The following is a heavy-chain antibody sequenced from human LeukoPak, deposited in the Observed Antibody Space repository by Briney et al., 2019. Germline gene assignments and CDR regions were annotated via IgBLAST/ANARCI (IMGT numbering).Heavy chain of an antibody. CDR3: AKAMYSHYYMDV. V-gene: IGHV3-9*01. J-gene: IGHJ6*03. D-gene: IGHD6-13*01. CDR2: ISWNSGSI. Sequence: GGSLRLSCAASGFTFDDYAMHWVRQAPGKGLEWVSGISWNSGSIGYADSVKGRFTISRDNSKNTLYLQMNSLRAEDTAVYYCAKAMYSHYYMDVWGKGTTVTVSS. CDR1: GFTFDDYA.